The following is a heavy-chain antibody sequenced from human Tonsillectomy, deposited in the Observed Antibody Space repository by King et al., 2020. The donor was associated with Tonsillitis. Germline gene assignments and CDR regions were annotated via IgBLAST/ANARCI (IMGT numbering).Heavy chain of an antibody. CDR1: GGSISSSSYY. CDR3: ARHSAGLEIDY. CDR2: IYYSGST. V-gene: IGHV4-39*07. J-gene: IGHJ4*02. Sequence: LQLQESGPGLVKPSETLFLTCTVSGGSISSSSYYWGWIRQPPGKGLEWIGSIYYSGSTYYNPSLKSRVTISVDTSKNQFSLKLSSVTAADTAVYYCARHSAGLEIDYWGQGTLVTVSS. D-gene: IGHD6-13*01.